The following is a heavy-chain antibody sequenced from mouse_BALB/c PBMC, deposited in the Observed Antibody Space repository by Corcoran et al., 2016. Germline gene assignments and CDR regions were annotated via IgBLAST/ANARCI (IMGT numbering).Heavy chain of an antibody. Sequence: QIQLVQSGPELKKPGETVKISCKASGYTFTNYGMNWVKQAPGKGLKWMGWINTYTGEPTYADDFKGRFAFSLETSASTAYLQINNLKNEDMATYFCARWGGNYSFDYWGQGTTLTVSS. CDR3: ARWGGNYSFDY. D-gene: IGHD2-1*01. CDR2: INTYTGEP. V-gene: IGHV9-1*02. J-gene: IGHJ2*01. CDR1: GYTFTNYG.